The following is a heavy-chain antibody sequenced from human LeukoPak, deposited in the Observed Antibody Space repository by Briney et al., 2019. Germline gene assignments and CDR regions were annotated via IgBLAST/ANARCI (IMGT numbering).Heavy chain of an antibody. J-gene: IGHJ4*02. V-gene: IGHV3-72*01. CDR3: ARPSSGQYYLDC. D-gene: IGHD6-19*01. CDR2: VRNKVNSYTT. CDR1: GFTFSDHY. Sequence: PGGSLRLSCAASGFTFSDHYMDWVRQAPGKGLEWVGRVRNKVNSYTTEYAASVEGRFIISRDDSKNSLYLQMNSLKIEDTAVYYCARPSSGQYYLDCWGQGTLVTVSS.